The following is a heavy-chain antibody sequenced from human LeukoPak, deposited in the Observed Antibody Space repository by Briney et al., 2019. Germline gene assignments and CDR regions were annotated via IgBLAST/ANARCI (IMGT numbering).Heavy chain of an antibody. CDR3: TTVAITMVRGVIIITRSFDS. CDR1: GFSFSNAW. V-gene: IGHV3-15*01. J-gene: IGHJ4*02. D-gene: IGHD3-10*01. Sequence: GGSLTLSCAASGFSFSNAWMSWVRQAPGKGLEWVGRIKRKSGGGTTDYAAPVKGRFTISRDDSKNTLYLQMNSLKTEDTAVYYCTTVAITMVRGVIIITRSFDSWGQGTLVTVSS. CDR2: IKRKSGGGTT.